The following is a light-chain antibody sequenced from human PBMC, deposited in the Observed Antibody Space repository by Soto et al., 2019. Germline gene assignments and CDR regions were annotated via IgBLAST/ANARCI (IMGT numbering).Light chain of an antibody. CDR2: CAS. Sequence: IVLTQSPDALAVSLGERATINCKSSQSVLYSASNKNFLAWYQQKPGQPPKLLIYCASTRESGVPDRFSGSGSGTDFTLTISSLQAEDVAVYFCQHYYSTPPTFGQGTKVDIK. J-gene: IGKJ1*01. V-gene: IGKV4-1*01. CDR3: QHYYSTPPT. CDR1: QSVLYSASNKNF.